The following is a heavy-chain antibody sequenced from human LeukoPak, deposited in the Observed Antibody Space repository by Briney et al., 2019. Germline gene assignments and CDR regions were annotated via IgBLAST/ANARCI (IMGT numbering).Heavy chain of an antibody. CDR3: AKDLPYSSSWYLSSRWFDP. CDR2: ISYDGSNK. CDR1: GFTFSSHG. J-gene: IGHJ5*02. Sequence: GGSLRLSCAASGFTFSSHGMHWVRQAPGKGLEWVAVISYDGSNKYYADSVKGRFTISRDNSKNTLYLQMNSLRAEDTAVYYCAKDLPYSSSWYLSSRWFDPWGQGTLVTVSS. V-gene: IGHV3-30*18. D-gene: IGHD6-13*01.